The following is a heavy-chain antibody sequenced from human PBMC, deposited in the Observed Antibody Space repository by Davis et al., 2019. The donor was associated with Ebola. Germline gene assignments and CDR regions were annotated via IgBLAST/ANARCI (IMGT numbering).Heavy chain of an antibody. V-gene: IGHV3-48*02. J-gene: IGHJ4*02. CDR3: ARHIYWAFDD. CDR1: GFTFSSYS. Sequence: GESLKISCAASGFTFSSYSMNWVRQAPGKGLEWVSYISSSSSTIYYADSVKGRFTISRDNAKNSLHLQMNSLRDEDTAVYYCARHIYWAFDDWSRGTLVTVSS. D-gene: IGHD5-12*01. CDR2: ISSSSSTI.